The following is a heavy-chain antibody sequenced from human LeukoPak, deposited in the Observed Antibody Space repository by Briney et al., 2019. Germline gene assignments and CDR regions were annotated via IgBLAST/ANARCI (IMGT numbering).Heavy chain of an antibody. CDR1: GFTFRSYW. CDR3: ARTWELLPDFDY. Sequence: GGSLRLSCAASGFTFRSYWMHWVRQAPGKGLVWVSRINSDGSSTRYADSVKGRFTISRDNAENTLYLQMNSLRAEDTAVYYCARTWELLPDFDYWGQGTLVTVSS. CDR2: INSDGSST. J-gene: IGHJ4*02. D-gene: IGHD1-26*01. V-gene: IGHV3-74*01.